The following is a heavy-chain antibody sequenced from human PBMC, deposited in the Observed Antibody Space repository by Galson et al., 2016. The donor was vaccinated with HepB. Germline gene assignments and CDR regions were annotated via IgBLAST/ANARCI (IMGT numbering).Heavy chain of an antibody. CDR2: ITWDAGST. V-gene: IGHV3-43*01. J-gene: IGHJ3*02. Sequence: LRLSCAASGFTFDDYIMHWVRQAPGKGLEWVSLITWDAGSTYYADSVKGRFTISRDNSKNSLYLQMNSLRIEDTALYYCAKGGNCCSGDPLHASDIWGQGTMVTVSS. CDR1: GFTFDDYI. D-gene: IGHD2-15*01. CDR3: AKGGNCCSGDPLHASDI.